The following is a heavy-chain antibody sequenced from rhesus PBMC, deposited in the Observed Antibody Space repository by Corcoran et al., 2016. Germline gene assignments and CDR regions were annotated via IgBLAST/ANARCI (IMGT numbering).Heavy chain of an antibody. CDR2: SYGSGGRT. J-gene: IGHJ4*01. Sequence: QVQLQESGPGLVKPSETLSLTCTVSGGSISDSYYWSWIRQPPGKGLEWMGRSYGSGGRTNYNPSLQSRVPVSRSTSQTQFSLKRSSVTAADTAVYYCARDPIWTCYWYFDYWGQGVLVTVSS. V-gene: IGHV4-106*01. D-gene: IGHD3-3*01. CDR1: GGSISDSYY. CDR3: ARDPIWTCYWYFDY.